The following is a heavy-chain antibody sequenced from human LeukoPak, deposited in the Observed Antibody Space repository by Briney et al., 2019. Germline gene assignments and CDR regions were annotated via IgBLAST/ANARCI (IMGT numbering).Heavy chain of an antibody. J-gene: IGHJ2*01. D-gene: IGHD3-22*01. V-gene: IGHV4-39*07. CDR2: ISYSGRT. CDR3: ARSGDYYDSSGYPTWNFDL. Sequence: SETLSLTCSVSGGSLSSSGYYWGWIRQPPGNGLEWIGSISYSGRTYYNPSLKSRVTISVDTFKNQFSLKLSSVTAADTAVYYCARSGDYYDSSGYPTWNFDLWGRGTLVTVSS. CDR1: GGSLSSSGYY.